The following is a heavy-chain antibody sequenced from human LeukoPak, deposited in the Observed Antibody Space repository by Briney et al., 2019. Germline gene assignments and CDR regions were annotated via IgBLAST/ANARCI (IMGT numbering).Heavy chain of an antibody. V-gene: IGHV3-21*01. J-gene: IGHJ4*02. CDR1: GFTFSSYS. CDR2: ISSSSSYI. Sequence: GGSLRLSCAASGFTFSSYSMNWVRQAPGKGLEWVSSISSSSSYIYYADSVKGRFTISRDNAKNSLYLQMNSLRAEDTAVYYCARKPGYGSGSYTEYYFDYWGQGTLVTVSS. CDR3: ARKPGYGSGSYTEYYFDY. D-gene: IGHD3-10*01.